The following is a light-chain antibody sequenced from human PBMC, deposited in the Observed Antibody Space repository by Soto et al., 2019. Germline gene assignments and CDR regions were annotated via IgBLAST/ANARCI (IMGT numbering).Light chain of an antibody. CDR3: QQYGSSPRM. J-gene: IGKJ1*01. V-gene: IGKV3-20*01. CDR1: QSVSSSY. CDR2: GAS. Sequence: IVLTLSQGTLSLSPWERATLSCSTSQSVSSSYLGWYQQKPGQAPRLLMYGASSRATGIQERFSGSVSGTDFTLTISRLEPEDCAVYYCQQYGSSPRMFGQGTKVDI.